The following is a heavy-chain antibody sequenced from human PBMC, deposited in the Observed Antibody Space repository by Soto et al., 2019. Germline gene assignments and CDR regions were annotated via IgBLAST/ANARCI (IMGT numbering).Heavy chain of an antibody. J-gene: IGHJ3*02. CDR1: GFTFSSYG. CDR3: ARDGVLGRSDAFDI. CDR2: IWYDGSNK. V-gene: IGHV3-33*01. Sequence: PGGSLRLSCAASGFTFSSYGMHWVRQAPGKGLEWVAVIWYDGSNKYYADSVKGRFTISRDNSKNTLYLQMNSLRAEDTAVYYCARDGVLGRSDAFDIWGQGTMVTVSS. D-gene: IGHD3-10*01.